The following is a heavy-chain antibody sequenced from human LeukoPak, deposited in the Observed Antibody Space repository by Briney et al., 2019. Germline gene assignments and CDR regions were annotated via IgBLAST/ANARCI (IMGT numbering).Heavy chain of an antibody. Sequence: GGSLRLSCAASGFTFTNAWMNWVRQAPGKGLEWVANIKYDGDEEYYVDSVKGRFTISRDNAKNSLYLQLNSLRVEDTAVYYCKSGGAAPGSFDNWGQGTLVTVSP. CDR3: KSGGAAPGSFDN. D-gene: IGHD6-13*01. J-gene: IGHJ4*02. CDR1: GFTFTNAW. CDR2: IKYDGDEE. V-gene: IGHV3-7*01.